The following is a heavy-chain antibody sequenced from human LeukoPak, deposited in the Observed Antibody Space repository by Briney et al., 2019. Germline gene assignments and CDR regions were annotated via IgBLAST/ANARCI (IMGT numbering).Heavy chain of an antibody. CDR2: VDPEDGET. CDR3: ATEYVAIFGVVNVRDY. J-gene: IGHJ4*02. CDR1: GYTFTDYY. D-gene: IGHD3-3*01. V-gene: IGHV1-69-2*01. Sequence: GASVKVSCKASGYTFTDYYMHWVQQAPGKGLEWMGRVDPEDGETIYAEKFQGRVTITADTSTDTAYMELSSLRSEDTAVYYCATEYVAIFGVVNVRDYWGQGTLVTVSS.